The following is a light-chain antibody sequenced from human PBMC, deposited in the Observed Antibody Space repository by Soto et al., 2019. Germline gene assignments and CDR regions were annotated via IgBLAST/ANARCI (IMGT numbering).Light chain of an antibody. J-gene: IGKJ5*01. V-gene: IGKV3-15*01. CDR3: QQYNNWPPKIT. CDR1: QSVSTR. Sequence: EIVMTQSRATLSVSPCEGFGFALRASQSVSTRLAWYQHKPGQAPRLLISGASTGATGIPPRFSGSGSGTEFTLTISSLQSEDFAVYYCQQYNNWPPKITFGQGTRLEIK. CDR2: GAS.